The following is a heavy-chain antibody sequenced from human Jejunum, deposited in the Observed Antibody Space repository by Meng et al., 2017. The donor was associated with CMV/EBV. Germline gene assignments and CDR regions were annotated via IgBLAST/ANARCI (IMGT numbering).Heavy chain of an antibody. CDR3: ARYFKKVPAAIKHKDAFDI. CDR2: ISSSGSSI. Sequence: DYYMVWIRQAPGKGLEWVSYISSSGSSIYYADSVKGRFTISRDNAKNSLYLQMNSLRAEDTAVYYCARYFKKVPAAIKHKDAFDIWGQGTMVTVSS. CDR1: DYY. J-gene: IGHJ3*02. V-gene: IGHV3-11*01. D-gene: IGHD2-2*02.